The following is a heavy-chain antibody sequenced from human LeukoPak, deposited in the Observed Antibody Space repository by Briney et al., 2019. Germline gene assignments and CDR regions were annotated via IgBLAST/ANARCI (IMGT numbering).Heavy chain of an antibody. V-gene: IGHV4-39*02. CDR3: ASNSGYDRFDY. CDR2: IYYSGST. J-gene: IGHJ4*02. D-gene: IGHD5-12*01. CDR1: GGSISSYY. Sequence: SETLSLTCTVSGGSISSYYWDWIRQPPGKGLEWIGSIYYSGSTYYNPSLKSRVTISVDTSKNHFSLKLSSVTAADTAVYYCASNSGYDRFDYWGQGTLVTVSS.